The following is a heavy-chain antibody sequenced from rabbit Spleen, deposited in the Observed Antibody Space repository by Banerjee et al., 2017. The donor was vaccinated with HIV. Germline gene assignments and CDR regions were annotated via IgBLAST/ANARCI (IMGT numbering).Heavy chain of an antibody. V-gene: IGHV1S40*01. CDR2: IDSGSSGDT. CDR1: GFSFNVDYD. CDR3: ARETSSGWGIVSFYFSL. D-gene: IGHD4-1*01. Sequence: QSLAESGGGLVKPGASLTLTCKASGFSFNVDYDMCWVRQAPGKGLEWIACIDSGSSGDTYYANWAKGRFTISKTSSTTVTLQMTSLTAADTATYFCARETSSGWGIVSFYFSLWGPGTLVTVS. J-gene: IGHJ4*01.